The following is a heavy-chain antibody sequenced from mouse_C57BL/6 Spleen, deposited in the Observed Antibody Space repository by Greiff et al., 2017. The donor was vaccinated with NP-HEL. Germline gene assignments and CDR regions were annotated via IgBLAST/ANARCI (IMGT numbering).Heavy chain of an antibody. CDR2: IYPGSGST. V-gene: IGHV1-55*01. D-gene: IGHD1-1*01. CDR1: GYTFTSYW. Sequence: QVQLQQPGAELVKPGASVKMSCKASGYTFTSYWITWVKQRPGQGLEWIGDIYPGSGSTNYNEKFKSKATLTVDTSSSTSYMLLSSLTSEDSAGYYCARYELPYFDYWGQGTTLTVSS. J-gene: IGHJ2*01. CDR3: ARYELPYFDY.